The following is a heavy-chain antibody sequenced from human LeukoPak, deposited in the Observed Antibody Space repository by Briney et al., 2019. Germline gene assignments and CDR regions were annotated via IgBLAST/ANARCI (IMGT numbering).Heavy chain of an antibody. D-gene: IGHD6-13*01. CDR2: ITDRGDQS. V-gene: IGHV3-23*01. CDR1: GFTFTSDA. Sequence: GGSLRLSCAASGFTFTSDAMTWVRQAPGKGLEWVSSITDRGDQSYYADSVKGRFTISRDNSKNTLYLQMNSLRVEDTALYYCAKAFSNSWQFDPWGREPWSPSPQ. J-gene: IGHJ5*02. CDR3: AKAFSNSWQFDP.